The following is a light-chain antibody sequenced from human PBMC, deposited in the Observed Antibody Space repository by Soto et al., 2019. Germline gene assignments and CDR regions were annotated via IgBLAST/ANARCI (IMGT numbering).Light chain of an antibody. V-gene: IGKV3-11*01. Sequence: EIVLTQSPATLSLSPGERATVSCRASQSVSSYLAWYQQKPGQAPRLLIYDASNRAPGIPARFSGSGSGTDFTLTISSLEPEDFPVYYCQQRSNWPITFGQGTRLEIK. CDR3: QQRSNWPIT. CDR2: DAS. J-gene: IGKJ5*01. CDR1: QSVSSY.